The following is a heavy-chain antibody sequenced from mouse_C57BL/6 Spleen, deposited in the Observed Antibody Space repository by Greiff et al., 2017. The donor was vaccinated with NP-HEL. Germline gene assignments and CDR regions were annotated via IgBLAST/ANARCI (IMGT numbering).Heavy chain of an antibody. CDR2: ISSGSSTI. J-gene: IGHJ4*01. D-gene: IGHD1-1*01. Sequence: EVQVVESGGGLVKPGGSLKLSCAASGFTFSDYGMHWVRQAPEKGLEWVAYISSGSSTIYYADTVKGRFTISRDNAKNTLFLQMTSLRAEDTAMYYCARDSRAAMDYWGQGTSVTVSS. CDR3: ARDSRAAMDY. V-gene: IGHV5-17*01. CDR1: GFTFSDYG.